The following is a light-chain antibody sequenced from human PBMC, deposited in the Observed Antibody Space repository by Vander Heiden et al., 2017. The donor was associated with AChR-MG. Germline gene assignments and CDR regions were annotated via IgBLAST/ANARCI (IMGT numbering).Light chain of an antibody. J-gene: IGLJ2*01. V-gene: IGLV3-21*04. CDR1: NIGNKG. CDR3: QVWDNSGDHVV. CDR2: YDS. Sequence: SYVLTPPPSVSVAPGKTARITCGGNNIGNKGVHWYQQRPGQAPVLVISYDSDRPSGIPERFSGSNSGNTATLTISRVEAGDGADYYCQVWDNSGDHVVFGGGTKLTVL.